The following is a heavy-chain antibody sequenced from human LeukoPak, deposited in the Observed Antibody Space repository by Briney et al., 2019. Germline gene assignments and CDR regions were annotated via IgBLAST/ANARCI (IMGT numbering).Heavy chain of an antibody. CDR1: GFTFSSYW. Sequence: GESLRLSCAASGFTFSSYWMNWVRQAPGKGLEWVANINQDGSDKYYVDSVKGRFTISRDNAKNSLYLQMNSLRAEDTAVYYCARDVMWDAFDIWGQGTMVTVSS. CDR2: INQDGSDK. V-gene: IGHV3-7*01. J-gene: IGHJ3*02. CDR3: ARDVMWDAFDI. D-gene: IGHD2-21*01.